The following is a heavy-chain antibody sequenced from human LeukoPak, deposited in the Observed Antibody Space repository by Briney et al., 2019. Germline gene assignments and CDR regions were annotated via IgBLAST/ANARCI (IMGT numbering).Heavy chain of an antibody. J-gene: IGHJ6*02. CDR2: IKPDGGEE. D-gene: IGHD5-18*01. CDR3: ARVDTTLVHYGMDV. CDR1: GFSFSSYW. V-gene: IGHV3-7*05. Sequence: PGGSLRLSCAASGFSFSSYWMSWVRQAPGKGLEWVANIKPDGGEEYYVDSVKRRFTICRDNPKNSLCLQMNSLRAEDTAVYYCARVDTTLVHYGMDVWGQGTTVTVSS.